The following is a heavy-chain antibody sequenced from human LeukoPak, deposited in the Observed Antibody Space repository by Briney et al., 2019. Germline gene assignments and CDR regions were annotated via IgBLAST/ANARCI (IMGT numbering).Heavy chain of an antibody. CDR1: GYTFTSYD. D-gene: IGHD6-19*01. V-gene: IGHV1-8*01. CDR2: MNPNSGNT. J-gene: IGHJ1*01. Sequence: ASVKVSCKASGYTFTSYDINWVRQATGQGLERMGWMNPNSGNTGYAQKFQGRVTMTRNTSISTAYMELSSLRSEDTAVYYCARGPGIAVAGHLFQHWGQGTLVTVSS. CDR3: ARGPGIAVAGHLFQH.